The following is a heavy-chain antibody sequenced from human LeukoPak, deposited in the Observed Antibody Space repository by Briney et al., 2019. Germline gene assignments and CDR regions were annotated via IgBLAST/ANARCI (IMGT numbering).Heavy chain of an antibody. D-gene: IGHD3-10*01. J-gene: IGHJ6*02. Sequence: ASVKVSCKASGYTFTSYAMHWVRQAPGQGLEWMGWINAGNGNTKYSQKFQGRVTITRDTSASTAYMELSSLRSEDTAVYYCARGNSRGVRGVITNYYYYGMDVWGQGTTVTVSS. CDR3: ARGNSRGVRGVITNYYYYGMDV. CDR2: INAGNGNT. CDR1: GYTFTSYA. V-gene: IGHV1-3*01.